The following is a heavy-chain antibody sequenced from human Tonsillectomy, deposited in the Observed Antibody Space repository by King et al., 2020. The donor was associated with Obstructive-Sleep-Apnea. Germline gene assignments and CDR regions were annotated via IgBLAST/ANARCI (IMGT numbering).Heavy chain of an antibody. CDR2: ISTSSSHT. CDR3: TRGHYGMDV. V-gene: IGHV3-11*06. CDR1: GFTFSDYY. J-gene: IGHJ6*02. Sequence: VQLVESGGGSVKPGGSLRLSCAASGFTFSDYYMTWIRQAPGKGLEWVSYISTSSSHTDYAYSVKGRFTISRDNAKNTLYLQMNSLRTEDTALYYCTRGHYGMDVWGQGTTVTVSS.